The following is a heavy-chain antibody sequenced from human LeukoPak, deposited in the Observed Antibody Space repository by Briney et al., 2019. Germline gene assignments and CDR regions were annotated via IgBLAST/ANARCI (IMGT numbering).Heavy chain of an antibody. CDR3: LAEALGYSYGQS. CDR2: ISDSGGST. D-gene: IGHD5-18*01. CDR1: GFTFNSYA. Sequence: GSLRLSCAASGFTFNSYAPSWGRPAPGKGLEGVSGISDSGGSTYYADSVKGRFTISRDNSKNTLYLQMNSLRVEDTAVYYCLAEALGYSYGQSWGQGTLVTVSS. V-gene: IGHV3-23*01. J-gene: IGHJ4*02.